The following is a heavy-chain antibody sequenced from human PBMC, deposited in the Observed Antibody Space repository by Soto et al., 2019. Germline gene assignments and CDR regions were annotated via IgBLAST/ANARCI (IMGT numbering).Heavy chain of an antibody. CDR2: IYYSGST. CDR3: ARHYSSGSSNWFDP. V-gene: IGHV4-39*01. Sequence: SETLSLTCSFSGGSINSSSYFWGWVRQPPGKGLEWIGSIYYSGSTYYNPSLRSRVTISVDTSKNQFSLKLSSVTAADTAVFYCARHYSSGSSNWFDPWGQVNLVTV. J-gene: IGHJ5*02. D-gene: IGHD6-19*01. CDR1: GGSINSSSYF.